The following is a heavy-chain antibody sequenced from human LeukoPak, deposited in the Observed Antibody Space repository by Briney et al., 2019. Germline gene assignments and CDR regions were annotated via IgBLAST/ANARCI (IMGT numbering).Heavy chain of an antibody. V-gene: IGHV4-34*01. CDR2: INHSGST. CDR3: ARGGSNVWGSSRYPRGGDWFDP. D-gene: IGHD3-16*02. J-gene: IGHJ5*02. CDR1: GGSFSGYY. Sequence: SETLSLTCAVYGGSFSGYYWSWIRQPPGKGLEWIGEINHSGSTNYNPSLKSRVTISVDTSKNQFSLKLSSVTAADTAVYYCARGGSNVWGSSRYPRGGDWFDPWGQGTLVTVSS.